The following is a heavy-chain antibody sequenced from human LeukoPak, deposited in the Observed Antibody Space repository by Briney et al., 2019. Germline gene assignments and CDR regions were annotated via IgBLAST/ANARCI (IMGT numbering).Heavy chain of an antibody. Sequence: SVKVSCKASGYTFTSYGISWVRQAPGQGLEWMGRIIPIFGTANYAQKFQGRVTITTDESTSTAYMELSSLRSEDTAVYYCARDDGYNLVEGYWGQGTLVTVSS. J-gene: IGHJ4*02. V-gene: IGHV1-69*05. CDR1: GYTFTSYG. D-gene: IGHD5-24*01. CDR2: IIPIFGTA. CDR3: ARDDGYNLVEGY.